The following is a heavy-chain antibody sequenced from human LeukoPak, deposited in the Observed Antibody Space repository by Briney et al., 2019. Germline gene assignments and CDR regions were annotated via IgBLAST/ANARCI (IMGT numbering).Heavy chain of an antibody. J-gene: IGHJ4*02. V-gene: IGHV3-23*01. CDR2: IIGNGGDI. CDR1: GFTFSIFA. Sequence: GGSLRLSCEASGFTFSIFAMNWVRQAPGKGLEWVSVIIGNGGDIHYADSVKGRFTISRDNSKNTLYLQMNNLRADDTAVYYCANDRTPDGFYSIDFWGQGSLVTVSS. D-gene: IGHD5-24*01. CDR3: ANDRTPDGFYSIDF.